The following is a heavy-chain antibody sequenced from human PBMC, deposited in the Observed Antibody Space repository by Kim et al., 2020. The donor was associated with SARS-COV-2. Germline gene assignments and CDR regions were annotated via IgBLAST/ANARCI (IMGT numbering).Heavy chain of an antibody. J-gene: IGHJ4*02. CDR2: INHSGST. CDR3: ARGRLRPIAVAGSSFDY. CDR1: GGSFSGYY. Sequence: SETLSLTCAVYGGSFSGYYWSWIRQPPGKGLEWIGEINHSGSTNYNPSLKSRVTISVDTSKNQFSLKLSSVTAADTAVYYCARGRLRPIAVAGSSFDYWGQGTLVTVSS. D-gene: IGHD6-19*01. V-gene: IGHV4-34*01.